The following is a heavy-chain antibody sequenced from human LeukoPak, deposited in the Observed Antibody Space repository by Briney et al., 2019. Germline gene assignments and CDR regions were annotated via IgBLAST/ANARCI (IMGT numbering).Heavy chain of an antibody. CDR2: INSDRSST. Sequence: PGGSLRLSCAASGFTFSSYCMHWVRQAPGKGLVWVSRINSDRSSTSYADSVRGRFTISRDNAKNTLYLQMNSLRAEDTAVYYCARDPGYCSSTSCYETYYYYYRDVWGKGTTVTVSS. J-gene: IGHJ6*03. V-gene: IGHV3-74*01. CDR3: ARDPGYCSSTSCYETYYYYYRDV. CDR1: GFTFSSYC. D-gene: IGHD2-2*01.